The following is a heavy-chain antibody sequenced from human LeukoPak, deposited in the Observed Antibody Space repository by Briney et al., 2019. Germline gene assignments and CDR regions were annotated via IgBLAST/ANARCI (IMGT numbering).Heavy chain of an antibody. D-gene: IGHD5-24*01. CDR2: INHSGST. CDR3: AGSRDAYFLDAFDT. CDR1: GGSFSGYY. V-gene: IGHV4-34*01. J-gene: IGHJ3*02. Sequence: SETLSLTCAVYGGSFSGYYWSWIRQPPGKGLEWIGEINHSGSTNYNPSLKSRVTISVDTSKNQFSLKLSSVTAADTAVYYCAGSRDAYFLDAFDTWGQGTMVTVSS.